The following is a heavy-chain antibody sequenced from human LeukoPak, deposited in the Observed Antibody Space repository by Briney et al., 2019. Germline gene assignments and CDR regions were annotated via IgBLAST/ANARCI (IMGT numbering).Heavy chain of an antibody. J-gene: IGHJ6*02. D-gene: IGHD3-10*01. CDR3: ARVGFGELYMDV. CDR2: INHSGST. CDR1: GGSFSGYY. V-gene: IGHV4-34*01. Sequence: SETLSLTCAVSGGSFSGYYWSWIRQPPGKGLEWIGEINHSGSTNYNPSLKSRVTISVDTSKNQFSLELSSVTAADTAVYYCARVGFGELYMDVWGQGTTVTVSS.